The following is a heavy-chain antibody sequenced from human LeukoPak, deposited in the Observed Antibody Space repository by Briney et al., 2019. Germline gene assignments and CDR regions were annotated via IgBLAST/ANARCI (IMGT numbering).Heavy chain of an antibody. D-gene: IGHD4/OR15-4a*01. CDR3: AREALTISRWFDP. CDR1: GGSISSGDYY. J-gene: IGHJ5*02. Sequence: SLTLSLTCTVSGGSISSGDYYWSWIRQPPGKGLEWIGYIYYSGSTYYNPSLKSRVTISVDTSKNQFSLKLTSVTAADTAVYYCAREALTISRWFDPWGQGTLVTVSS. CDR2: IYYSGST. V-gene: IGHV4-30-4*01.